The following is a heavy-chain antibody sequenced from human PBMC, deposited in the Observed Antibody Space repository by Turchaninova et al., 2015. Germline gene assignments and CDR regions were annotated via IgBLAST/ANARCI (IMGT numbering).Heavy chain of an antibody. CDR2: ITAGGDNT. V-gene: IGHV3-23*04. CDR1: GFTFTMYG. D-gene: IGHD2-2*01. J-gene: IGHJ6*02. Sequence: EVQLVESGGGLVPPGGSLRLSCVASGFTFTMYGMSWVRQAPGKGLEWVSAITAGGDNTYYADFMKGGLTTSXXXSKXTXFLXMNSLXXGDXXXYFCARYXXXSSCYGGNSXYGMXVWGQGXTVTVSS. CDR3: ARYXXXSSCYGGNSXYGMXV.